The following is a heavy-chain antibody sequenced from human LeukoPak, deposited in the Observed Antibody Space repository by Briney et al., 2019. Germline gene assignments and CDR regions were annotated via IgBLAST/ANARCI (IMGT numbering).Heavy chain of an antibody. CDR2: ISSSSSYI. Sequence: GGSLRLSCAASGFTFSSYSMNWVRQAPGKGLEWVSSISSSSSYIYYADSVKGRFTISRDNAKNSLYLQMNSLRAEDTAVYYCARDRGYSGFPNWFAPWGQGTLVTVSS. V-gene: IGHV3-21*01. CDR3: ARDRGYSGFPNWFAP. CDR1: GFTFSSYS. D-gene: IGHD5-12*01. J-gene: IGHJ5*02.